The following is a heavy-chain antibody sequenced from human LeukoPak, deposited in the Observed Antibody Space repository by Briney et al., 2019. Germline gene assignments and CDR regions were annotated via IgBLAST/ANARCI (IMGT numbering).Heavy chain of an antibody. CDR1: GYTFTGYY. J-gene: IGHJ4*02. Sequence: ASVKVSCKASGYTFTGYYMHWVRQAPGQGLEWMGWINPNSGGTNYAQKFQGGVTMTRDTSISTAYMELSRLRSDDTAVYYCARSPAARYSGYDPGAGEDYWGQGTLVTVSS. CDR2: INPNSGGT. CDR3: ARSPAARYSGYDPGAGEDY. V-gene: IGHV1-2*02. D-gene: IGHD5-12*01.